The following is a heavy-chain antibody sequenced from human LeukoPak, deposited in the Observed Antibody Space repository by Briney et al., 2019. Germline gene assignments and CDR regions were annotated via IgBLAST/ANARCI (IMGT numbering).Heavy chain of an antibody. CDR2: IYPNSGGT. V-gene: IGHV1-2*02. CDR1: GYTFTGYY. CDR3: ARTEWFPYYYYGMDV. D-gene: IGHD3-10*01. J-gene: IGHJ6*02. Sequence: ASVKVSCKTSGYTFTGYYMHWVRQAPGQGLEWMGWIYPNSGGTNYPQKFQGRVTMTRDTSISTAYMELSSLRSDDTAVYYCARTEWFPYYYYGMDVWGQGTTVTVSS.